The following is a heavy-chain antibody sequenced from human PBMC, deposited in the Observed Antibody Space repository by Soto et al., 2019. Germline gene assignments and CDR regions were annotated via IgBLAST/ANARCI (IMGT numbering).Heavy chain of an antibody. CDR3: AGVRDSNGYHFDFDY. CDR1: GCSISSGGYS. V-gene: IGHV4-30-2*02. CDR2: IYHRGST. Sequence: PSETLSLTCAVSGCSISSGGYSWRWVRQPPGKGLEWIGYIYHRGSTYYNPSLKSRVTISVDTSKNQFSLRLSSVTPADSAVYYWAGVRDSNGYHFDFDYWGQGTLVNVSS. J-gene: IGHJ4*02. D-gene: IGHD3-22*01.